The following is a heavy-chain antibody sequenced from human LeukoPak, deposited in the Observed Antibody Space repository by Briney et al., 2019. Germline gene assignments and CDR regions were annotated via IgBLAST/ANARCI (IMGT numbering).Heavy chain of an antibody. J-gene: IGHJ3*02. V-gene: IGHV3-15*01. Sequence: PGGSLRLSCAASGFTFSNAWMSWVRQAPGKGLEWVGRIKSKTDGGTTDYAAPVKGRFTISRDDSKNTLYLQMNSLKTEDTAVYYCTTDLSWYKAFDIWGQGTMVTVSS. CDR1: GFTFSNAW. CDR2: IKSKTDGGTT. CDR3: TTDLSWYKAFDI. D-gene: IGHD6-13*01.